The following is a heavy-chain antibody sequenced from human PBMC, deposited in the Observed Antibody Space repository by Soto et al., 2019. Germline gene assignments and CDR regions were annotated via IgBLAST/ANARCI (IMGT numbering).Heavy chain of an antibody. CDR1: GYSVTSSDYY. CDR3: APLSVSLSGPYGIHV. D-gene: IGHD2-15*01. CDR2: MFYSGLT. J-gene: IGHJ6*02. V-gene: IGHV4-39*01. Sequence: SETLSLTCSVSGYSVTSSDYYWAWIRQPPGKGLEWIGSMFYSGLTYYNPSLKGRVTLSVDTSKNQFSVRLNSVTAADTAVYYCAPLSVSLSGPYGIHVWGQGTTVTVSS.